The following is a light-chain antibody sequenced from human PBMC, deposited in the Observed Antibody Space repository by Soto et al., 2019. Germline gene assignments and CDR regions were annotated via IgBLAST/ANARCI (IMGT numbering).Light chain of an antibody. CDR3: SSHAGRNNWS. V-gene: IGLV2-8*01. Sequence: QSALTQPPSASGSPGQSVTISCTGTSSDVGGYNHVSWYQQHPGKAPKLMIYEVSKRPSGVPDRFSDSKSGNTASLTVCRHPTEDEADYYYSSHAGRNNWSFGTATKHTVL. J-gene: IGLJ1*01. CDR1: SSDVGGYNH. CDR2: EVS.